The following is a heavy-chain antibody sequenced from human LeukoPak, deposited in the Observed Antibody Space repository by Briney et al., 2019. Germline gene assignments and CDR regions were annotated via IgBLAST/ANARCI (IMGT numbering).Heavy chain of an antibody. Sequence: GGSLRLSCATSGFAFSTYAFNWVRQAPGKELESISSISGRGDESYYITSVKGRFTISRNNSKNTLDLQMNSLRAGDTAVYRCWGVLRSPPQGYWYGLDVWGKGTTVTVSS. V-gene: IGHV3-23*01. CDR3: WGVLRSPPQGYWYGLDV. CDR1: GFAFSTYA. J-gene: IGHJ6*04. D-gene: IGHD3-10*01. CDR2: ISGRGDES.